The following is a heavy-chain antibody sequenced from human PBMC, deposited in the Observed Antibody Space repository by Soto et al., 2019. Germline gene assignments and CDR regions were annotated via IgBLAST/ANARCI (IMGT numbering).Heavy chain of an antibody. D-gene: IGHD4-17*01. CDR1: GWSFSGYD. Sequence: SETLSLSDSVYGWSFSGYDWGVISKPPGKGLEWIGEINHSGSTNSNPSLKRRVTISVDTSKNQFSLELSSVTAADQAVYYCARGSMRGDLRNPAVWFEPWGQGTLVNVSS. J-gene: IGHJ5*02. V-gene: IGHV4-34*01. CDR3: ARGSMRGDLRNPAVWFEP. CDR2: INHSGST.